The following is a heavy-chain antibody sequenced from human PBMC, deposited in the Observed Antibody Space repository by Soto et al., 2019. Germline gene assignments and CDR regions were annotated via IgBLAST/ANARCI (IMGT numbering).Heavy chain of an antibody. J-gene: IGHJ3*02. D-gene: IGHD3-16*01. CDR3: ATYHPLNTDYLSPEDPFDI. Sequence: QVQLQESGPGLVKPSETLSLTCTVSGDSISTYYWTWIRQPPGQGLEWIGCIYNSGSTRYNPSLKSRVSISVDTSKNQFSLKVRSVNAADTAVYYCATYHPLNTDYLSPEDPFDIWGQGTMVTVSS. V-gene: IGHV4-59*01. CDR2: IYNSGST. CDR1: GDSISTYY.